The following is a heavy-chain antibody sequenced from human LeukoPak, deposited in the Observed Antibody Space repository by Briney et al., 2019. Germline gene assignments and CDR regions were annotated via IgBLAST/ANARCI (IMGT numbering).Heavy chain of an antibody. D-gene: IGHD4-17*01. J-gene: IGHJ4*02. CDR1: GGTFSSYA. CDR2: IIPIFGTA. V-gene: IGHV1-69*13. Sequence: SVKVSCKASGGTFSSYAISWVRQAPGQGLEWMGGIIPIFGTANYAQRFQGRVTITADESTSTAYMELSSLGSEDTAVYYCARHYGDYVVEGYFDYWGQGTLVTVSS. CDR3: ARHYGDYVVEGYFDY.